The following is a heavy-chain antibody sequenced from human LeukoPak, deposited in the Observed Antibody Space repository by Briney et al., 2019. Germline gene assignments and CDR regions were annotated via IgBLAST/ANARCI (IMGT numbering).Heavy chain of an antibody. J-gene: IGHJ4*02. CDR3: AKDPNIVATIELDY. V-gene: IGHV3-30*18. D-gene: IGHD5-12*01. CDR2: ISYDGSNK. Sequence: GRSLRLSCAASGFTFSSYSMHWVRQAPGKGLEWVAVISYDGSNKYYADSVKGRFTISRDNSKNTLYLQMNSLRAEDTAVYYCAKDPNIVATIELDYWGQGTLVTVSS. CDR1: GFTFSSYS.